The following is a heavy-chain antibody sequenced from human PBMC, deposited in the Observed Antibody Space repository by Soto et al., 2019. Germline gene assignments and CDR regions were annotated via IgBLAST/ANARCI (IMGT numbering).Heavy chain of an antibody. CDR2: IVVGSGNT. J-gene: IGHJ3*02. Sequence: SVKVSCKASGFTFTSSAVQWVRQARGQRLEWIGWIVVGSGNTNYAQKFQERDTITRDMSTSTAYMELSSLRSEDTAVYYCAADKGYGSGSYYTHDAFDIWGQGTMVTVSS. D-gene: IGHD3-10*01. V-gene: IGHV1-58*01. CDR1: GFTFTSSA. CDR3: AADKGYGSGSYYTHDAFDI.